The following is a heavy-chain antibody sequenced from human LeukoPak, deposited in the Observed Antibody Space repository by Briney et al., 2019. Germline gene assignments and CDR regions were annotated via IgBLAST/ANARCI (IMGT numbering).Heavy chain of an antibody. CDR1: GFTFSSYW. J-gene: IGHJ5*02. CDR2: ISSSSSYI. CDR3: ARPRGFGELFPFDP. D-gene: IGHD3-10*01. V-gene: IGHV3-21*01. Sequence: KSGGSLRLSCAASGFTFSSYWMNWVRQAPGKGLEWVSSISSSSSYIYYADSVKGRFTISRDNAKNSLYLQMNSLRAEDTAVYYCARPRGFGELFPFDPWGQGTLVTVSS.